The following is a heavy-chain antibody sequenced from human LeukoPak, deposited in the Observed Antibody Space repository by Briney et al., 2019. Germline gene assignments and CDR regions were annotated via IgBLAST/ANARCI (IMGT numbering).Heavy chain of an antibody. CDR1: GYTFTGYY. CDR3: ARTNYYDSYYFDY. CDR2: INPNSGGT. V-gene: IGHV1-2*02. J-gene: IGHJ4*02. D-gene: IGHD3-22*01. Sequence: ASVTVSCKASGYTFTGYYLHWVRQAPGQGLEWMGWINPNSGGTKYAQKFQGRVSMTRDTSISTAYMELNGLRSDDTAVYYCARTNYYDSYYFDYWGQGTLVTVSS.